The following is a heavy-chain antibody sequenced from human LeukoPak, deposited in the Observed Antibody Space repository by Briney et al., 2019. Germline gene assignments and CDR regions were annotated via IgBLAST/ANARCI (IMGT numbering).Heavy chain of an antibody. Sequence: PGGSLRLSCAASGFTFSSYSMNWVRQAPGKGLEWVSSISSSSSYIYYVDSVKGRFTISRDNAKNSLYLQMNSLRAEDTAVYYCARVSPGDVWGKGTTVTVSS. V-gene: IGHV3-21*01. CDR3: ARVSPGDV. J-gene: IGHJ6*04. CDR1: GFTFSSYS. CDR2: ISSSSSYI.